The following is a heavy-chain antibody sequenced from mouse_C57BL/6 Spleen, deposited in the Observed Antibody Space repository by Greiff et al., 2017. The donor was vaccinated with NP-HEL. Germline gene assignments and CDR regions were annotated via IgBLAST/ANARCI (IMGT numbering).Heavy chain of an antibody. V-gene: IGHV14-2*01. J-gene: IGHJ1*03. D-gene: IGHD1-1*01. Sequence: VQLKESGAELVKPGASVKLSCTASGFNIKDYYMHWVKQRTEQGLEWIGRIDPEDGETKYAPKFQGKATITADTSSNTAYLQLSSLTSEDTAVYYCASYYGSSHRYWYFDVWGTGTTVTVSS. CDR3: ASYYGSSHRYWYFDV. CDR1: GFNIKDYY. CDR2: IDPEDGET.